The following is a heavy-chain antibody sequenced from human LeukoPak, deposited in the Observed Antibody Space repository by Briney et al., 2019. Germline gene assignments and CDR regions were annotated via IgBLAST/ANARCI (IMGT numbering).Heavy chain of an antibody. CDR1: GGSISSSSYY. D-gene: IGHD6-19*01. Sequence: SETPSLTCTVSGGSISSSSYYWGWIRQPPGKGLEWIGSIYYSGSTYYNPSLKSRVTISVDTSKNQFSLKLSSVTAADTAVYYCARIHGYSSGWYNFDFDYWGQGTLVTVSS. V-gene: IGHV4-39*07. J-gene: IGHJ4*02. CDR2: IYYSGST. CDR3: ARIHGYSSGWYNFDFDY.